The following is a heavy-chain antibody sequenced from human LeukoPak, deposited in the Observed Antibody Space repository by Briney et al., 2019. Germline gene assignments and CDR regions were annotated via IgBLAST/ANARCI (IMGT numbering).Heavy chain of an antibody. CDR3: ANGKSEYSGGWPRGTF. V-gene: IGHV3-53*01. Sequence: GGSLRLSCAASGFTVSSNYMSWVRQAPGKGLEWVSVIYSGGSTYYADSVKGRFTISRDNSKNTLYLQMNSLRAEDTAVYYCANGKSEYSGGWPRGTFWGQGTLVSVSS. J-gene: IGHJ4*02. CDR2: IYSGGST. D-gene: IGHD6-19*01. CDR1: GFTVSSNY.